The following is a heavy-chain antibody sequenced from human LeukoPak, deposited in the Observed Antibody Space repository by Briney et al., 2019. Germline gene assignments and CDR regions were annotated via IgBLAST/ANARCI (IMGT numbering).Heavy chain of an antibody. CDR1: GYTFTGDY. CDR2: INPNSGGT. CDR3: ARELLRVTMVRGVMRGRHNWFDP. J-gene: IGHJ5*02. V-gene: IGHV1-2*02. Sequence: ASVKVSCKASGYTFTGDYMHWVRQAPGQGLECMGWINPNSGGTSYAQKFQGRVTMTRDTSISTAYMELSRLRSDDTAVYYCARELLRVTMVRGVMRGRHNWFDPWGQGTLVTVSS. D-gene: IGHD3-10*01.